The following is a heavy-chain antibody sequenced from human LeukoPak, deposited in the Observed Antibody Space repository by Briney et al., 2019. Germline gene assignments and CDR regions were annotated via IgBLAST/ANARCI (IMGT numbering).Heavy chain of an antibody. D-gene: IGHD2-2*01. J-gene: IGHJ5*02. CDR3: AKDFGPAAISVLNWLDP. V-gene: IGHV3-74*01. CDR2: INSDGSST. Sequence: PGGSLRLSCAAYGFTFSSYWMHWVRQARGKGLVWVSRINSDGSSTSYADSVKGRFTISRDNAKNTLYLQMNSLSAEDTAGYYCAKDFGPAAISVLNWLDPGAQGTLVTLSS. CDR1: GFTFSSYW.